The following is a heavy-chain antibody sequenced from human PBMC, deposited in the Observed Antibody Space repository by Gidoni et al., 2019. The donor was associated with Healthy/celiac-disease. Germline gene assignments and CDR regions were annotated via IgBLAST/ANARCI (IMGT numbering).Heavy chain of an antibody. Sequence: QLQLQESGPGLVKPSETLSLTCTVSGGSISSSRYYWGWIRQPPGKGLEWIRSIYYSGSTYYNPSLKSRVTISVDTSKNQFSLKLSSVTAADTAVYYCARIFLEYCSSTSCYVYDYWGQGTLVTVSS. CDR3: ARIFLEYCSSTSCYVYDY. D-gene: IGHD2-2*01. J-gene: IGHJ4*02. V-gene: IGHV4-39*01. CDR1: GGSISSSRYY. CDR2: IYYSGST.